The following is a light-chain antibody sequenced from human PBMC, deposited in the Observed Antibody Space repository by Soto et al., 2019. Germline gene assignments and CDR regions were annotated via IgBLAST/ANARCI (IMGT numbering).Light chain of an antibody. CDR3: SSYTTSSPYV. V-gene: IGLV2-14*01. CDR1: SNDVGGYNY. J-gene: IGLJ1*01. CDR2: EVS. Sequence: QSALTQPASVSGSPGQSVTISCTGTSNDVGGYNYVSWYQQHPGKAPKLVIYEVSHRPSGISGRFSGSKSGNTASLTISGLQVDDEADYCCSSYTTSSPYVFGAGTKLTV.